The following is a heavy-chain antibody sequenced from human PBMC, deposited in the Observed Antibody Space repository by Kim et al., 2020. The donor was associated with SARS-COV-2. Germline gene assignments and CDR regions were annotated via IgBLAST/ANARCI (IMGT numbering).Heavy chain of an antibody. CDR2: IYHSGST. J-gene: IGHJ4*02. Sequence: SETLSLTCTVSGYSISSGYYWGWIRQPPGKGLEWIGSIYHSGSTYYNPSLKSRVTISVDTSKNQFSLKLSSVTAADTAVYYCARDSFLDMGIAVAGTTDYWGQGTLVTVSS. V-gene: IGHV4-38-2*02. CDR1: GYSISSGYY. D-gene: IGHD6-19*01. CDR3: ARDSFLDMGIAVAGTTDY.